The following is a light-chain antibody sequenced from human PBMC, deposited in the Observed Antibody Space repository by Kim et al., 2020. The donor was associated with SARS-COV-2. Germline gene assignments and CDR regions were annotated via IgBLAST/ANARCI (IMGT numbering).Light chain of an antibody. CDR1: QSVSSY. Sequence: EIVLTQSPATLSLSPGERATLSCRASQSVSSYLAWYQQKPGQAPRLLIYDASNRATGIPARFSGSGSGTDFTLTISSLEPEDFAVYYCQRRSNWLFITFAHGTRLEI. CDR3: QRRSNWLFIT. CDR2: DAS. V-gene: IGKV3-11*01. J-gene: IGKJ5*01.